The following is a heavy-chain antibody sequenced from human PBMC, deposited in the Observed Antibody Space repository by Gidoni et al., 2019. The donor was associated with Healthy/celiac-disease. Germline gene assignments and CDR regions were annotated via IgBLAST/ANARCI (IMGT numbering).Heavy chain of an antibody. CDR1: GFTVCNAW. J-gene: IGHJ4*02. D-gene: IGHD5-18*01. CDR3: KTEDPLPDTAMVTWDY. CDR2: IKSKTDGGTT. Sequence: EVQLVESGGGLVTPGGSLRLSLAASGFTVCNAWMNWVRQAPGKGLVWVGRIKSKTDGGTTDYAAAVKGRFTISGDDSKNTLYLQMNSLKTEDTAVYYCKTEDPLPDTAMVTWDYWGQGTLVTVSS. V-gene: IGHV3-15*07.